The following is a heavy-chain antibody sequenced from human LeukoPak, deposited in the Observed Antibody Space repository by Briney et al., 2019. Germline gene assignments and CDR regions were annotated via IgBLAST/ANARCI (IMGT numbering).Heavy chain of an antibody. CDR3: ARVRYSGTLFDY. Sequence: GGSLRLSCAASGFTFSSYAMHWVRQAPGKGLEWVAVISYDGSNKYYADSVKGRFTISRDNSKNTLYLQMNSPRAEDTAVYYCARVRYSGTLFDYWGQGTLVTVSS. CDR2: ISYDGSNK. V-gene: IGHV3-30-3*01. J-gene: IGHJ4*02. CDR1: GFTFSSYA. D-gene: IGHD1-26*01.